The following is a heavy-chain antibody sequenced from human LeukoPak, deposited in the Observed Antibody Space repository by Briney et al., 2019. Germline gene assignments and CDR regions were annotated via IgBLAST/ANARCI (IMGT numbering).Heavy chain of an antibody. CDR3: AKDHPGSGYDFDVYSFVGNFDY. CDR1: GFTFSSYG. CDR2: ISYDGSNK. Sequence: PGGSLRLSCAASGFTFSSYGMHWVRQAPGKGLEWVAVISYDGSNKYYADSVKGRFTISRDNSKNTLYLQMNSLRAEDTAVYYCAKDHPGSGYDFDVYSFVGNFDYWGQGTLVTVSS. J-gene: IGHJ4*02. D-gene: IGHD5-12*01. V-gene: IGHV3-30*18.